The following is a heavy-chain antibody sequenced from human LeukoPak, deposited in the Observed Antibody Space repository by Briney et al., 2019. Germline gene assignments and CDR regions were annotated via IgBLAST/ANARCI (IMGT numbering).Heavy chain of an antibody. V-gene: IGHV3-23*01. Sequence: GGSLRLSCAASGFTFSSYAMSWVRQAPGKGLEWVSAISGSGGSTYYADSVKGRFTISRDNSKNTLYLQMNSLRAEDTAVYYCAKGLLYPPHYYFDYWGQGTLVTVSP. D-gene: IGHD2-2*02. CDR2: ISGSGGST. J-gene: IGHJ4*02. CDR3: AKGLLYPPHYYFDY. CDR1: GFTFSSYA.